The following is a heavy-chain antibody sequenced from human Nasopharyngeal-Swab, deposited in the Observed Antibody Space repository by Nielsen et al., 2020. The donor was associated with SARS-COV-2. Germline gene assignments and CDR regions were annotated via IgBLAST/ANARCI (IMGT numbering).Heavy chain of an antibody. CDR3: ATDATSYYYYGMDV. CDR1: GFTFDDYA. Sequence: SLKISCAASGFTFDDYAMHWVRQAPGKGLEWVSGISWNSGSIGYADSVKGRFTISRDNAKNSLYLQMNSLRAEDTALYYRATDATSYYYYGMDVWGQGTTVTVSS. J-gene: IGHJ6*02. V-gene: IGHV3-9*01. D-gene: IGHD1-26*01. CDR2: ISWNSGSI.